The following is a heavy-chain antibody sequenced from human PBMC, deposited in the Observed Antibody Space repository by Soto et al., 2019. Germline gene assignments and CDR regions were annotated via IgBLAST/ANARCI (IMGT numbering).Heavy chain of an antibody. J-gene: IGHJ2*01. V-gene: IGHV1-69*01. CDR3: AREREVVGYFAL. CDR2: IIPMFGTA. Sequence: QVQLVQSGAEVKKAGSSVKVSCKASGGTFSSYSIGWVRQAPGQGLEWMGGIIPMFGTANYAQKFQGRVTITADEATSTVYMELSSLRSEDAAVYYCAREREVVGYFALWGRGTVVTVSS. CDR1: GGTFSSYS. D-gene: IGHD1-26*01.